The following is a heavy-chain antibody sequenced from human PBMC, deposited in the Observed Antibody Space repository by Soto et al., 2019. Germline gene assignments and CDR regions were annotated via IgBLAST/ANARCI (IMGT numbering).Heavy chain of an antibody. J-gene: IGHJ4*02. D-gene: IGHD6-25*01. CDR3: AKFFVETRGSSGWPWSSHF. V-gene: IGHV3-23*01. CDR1: GFTFSSYA. CDR2: ISGTGGTT. Sequence: EVQLLESGGGLVQPGGSLRLSCAASGFTFSSYAMSWVRQAPGKGLEWVSAISGTGGTTYYADSVKGRFTISRDNSRNTLHLQMNSLRAEDTAIYYCAKFFVETRGSSGWPWSSHFRGQGTLVTVSS.